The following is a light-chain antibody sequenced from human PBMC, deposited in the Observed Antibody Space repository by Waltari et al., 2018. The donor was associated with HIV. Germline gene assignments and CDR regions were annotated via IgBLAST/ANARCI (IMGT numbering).Light chain of an antibody. CDR3: QQSYSPPPIT. J-gene: IGKJ5*01. CDR2: AAS. Sequence: DIQMTQSPSSLSASVGDRVTITCRASQSISSYLNWYQQKPGKAPKLLIYAASSLQSGVPSRFSGSGSGTDCTLTISSLQPEDFATYYCQQSYSPPPITFGQGTRLEIK. V-gene: IGKV1-39*01. CDR1: QSISSY.